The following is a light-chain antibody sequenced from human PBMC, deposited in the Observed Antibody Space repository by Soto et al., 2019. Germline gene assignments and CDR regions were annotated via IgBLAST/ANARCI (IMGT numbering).Light chain of an antibody. CDR2: ENN. CDR1: SSNIGTNY. CDR3: GTWDSSPSGNFV. Sequence: QSALTQPPSVSAAPGQKVTISCSGSSSNIGTNYVSWYQQLPGTAPKLLIYENNKRPSGIPDRFSGSRSGTSATLGITGLQTGDEADYYCGTWDSSPSGNFVFGTGTKVTVL. J-gene: IGLJ1*01. V-gene: IGLV1-51*02.